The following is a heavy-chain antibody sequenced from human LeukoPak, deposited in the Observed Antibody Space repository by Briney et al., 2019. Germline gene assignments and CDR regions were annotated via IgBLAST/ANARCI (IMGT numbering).Heavy chain of an antibody. J-gene: IGHJ4*02. CDR2: IYYSGST. CDR3: ARLGSARNFDY. D-gene: IGHD1-26*01. CDR1: GGSISSYY. V-gene: IGHV4-59*08. Sequence: NTSETLSLTCTVSGGSISSYYWSWIRQPPGKGLEWIGYIYYSGSTNYNPSLKSRVTISVDTSKNQFSLKLSSVTAADTAVYYCARLGSARNFDYWGQGTLVTVSS.